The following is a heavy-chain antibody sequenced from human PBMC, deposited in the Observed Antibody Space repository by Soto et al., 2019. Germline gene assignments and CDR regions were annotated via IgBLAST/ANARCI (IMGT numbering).Heavy chain of an antibody. J-gene: IGHJ1*01. Sequence: ASVKVSCKASGYTFTGYYMHWVRQAPGQGLEWMGWINPNSGGTNYAQKFQGRVTMTRDTSISTAYMELSRLRSDDTAVYYCAREKTYSSGWYPYFQHWGQGNLVTVSS. CDR3: AREKTYSSGWYPYFQH. D-gene: IGHD6-19*01. V-gene: IGHV1-2*02. CDR2: INPNSGGT. CDR1: GYTFTGYY.